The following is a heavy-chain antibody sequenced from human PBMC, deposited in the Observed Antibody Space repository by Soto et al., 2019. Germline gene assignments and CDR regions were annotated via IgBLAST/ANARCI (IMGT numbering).Heavy chain of an antibody. CDR1: GGTFSSYT. J-gene: IGHJ3*02. Sequence: SVKVSCKASGGTFSSYTISWVRQAPGQGLEWMGRIIPILGIANYAQKFQGRVTITADESTSTAYMELSSLRSEDTAVYYCARELYNWNGPVDPDAFDIWGQGTMVTVSS. CDR2: IIPILGIA. V-gene: IGHV1-69*04. CDR3: ARELYNWNGPVDPDAFDI. D-gene: IGHD1-20*01.